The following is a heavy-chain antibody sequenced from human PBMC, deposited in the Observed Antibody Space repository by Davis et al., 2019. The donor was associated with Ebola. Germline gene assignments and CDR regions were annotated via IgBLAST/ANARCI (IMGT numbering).Heavy chain of an antibody. CDR3: ARVRWSSSFRWFDP. V-gene: IGHV1-18*04. D-gene: IGHD6-13*01. CDR2: ISPYNGNT. J-gene: IGHJ5*02. Sequence: AASVKVSCKASGYTFTSYGISWVRQAPGQGLEWMGWISPYNGNTNYAQKFQGRVTMTTDTSTNTAYMELRSLRSDDTAVYYCARVRWSSSFRWFDPWGQGTLVTVSS. CDR1: GYTFTSYG.